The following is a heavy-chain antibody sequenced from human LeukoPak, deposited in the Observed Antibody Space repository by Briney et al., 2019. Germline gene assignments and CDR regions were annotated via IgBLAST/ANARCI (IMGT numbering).Heavy chain of an antibody. CDR2: IKSKANNYAT. D-gene: IGHD4-11*01. CDR1: GVNFSGSA. CDR3: IRSDYSNYMDY. Sequence: GGSLKLSCAASGVNFSGSAIHWVRQASGKGLEWVGRIKSKANNYATAYGASVKGRFTISRDDSKNTAYLQVNSLKTEDTAVYYCIRSDYSNYMDYWGQGTLVTVS. J-gene: IGHJ4*02. V-gene: IGHV3-73*01.